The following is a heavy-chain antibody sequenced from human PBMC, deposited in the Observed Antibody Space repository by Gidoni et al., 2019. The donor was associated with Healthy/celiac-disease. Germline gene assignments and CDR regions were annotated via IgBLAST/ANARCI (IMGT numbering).Heavy chain of an antibody. V-gene: IGHV3-23*01. D-gene: IGHD3-3*01. CDR2: ISGSGGSS. J-gene: IGHJ4*02. CDR1: GFTFSSYA. Sequence: EVQLLESGGGLVQPGGSLRLSCAASGFTFSSYAMSWVRQAPGKGLGWVSAISGSGGSSYYADSVKGRFTISRDNSKNTLYLQMNSLRAEDTAVYYCAHTGDFWSGYYFDYWGQGTLVTVSS. CDR3: AHTGDFWSGYYFDY.